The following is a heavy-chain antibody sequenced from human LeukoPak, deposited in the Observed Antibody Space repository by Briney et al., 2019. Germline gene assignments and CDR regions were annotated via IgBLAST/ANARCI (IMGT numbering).Heavy chain of an antibody. CDR2: ISYDGSNK. CDR1: GFIFSNSA. J-gene: IGHJ4*02. V-gene: IGHV3-30*18. CDR3: AKDIEEWLVKGGGCFDY. D-gene: IGHD6-19*01. Sequence: GGSLRLSCAASGFIFSNSAMHWVRQAPRKGLEWVAVISYDGSNKYYADSVKGRFTISRDNSKNTLYLQINSLRAEDTAVYYCAKDIEEWLVKGGGCFDYWGQGTLVTVSS.